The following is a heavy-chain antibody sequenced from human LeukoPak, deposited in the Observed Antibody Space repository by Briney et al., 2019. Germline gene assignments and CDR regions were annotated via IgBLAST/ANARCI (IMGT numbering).Heavy chain of an antibody. J-gene: IGHJ6*02. CDR2: ISSSSSYI. CDR1: GFTFSSYS. Sequence: GGSLRLSCAASGFTFSSYSMNWVRQVPGKGLEWVSSISSSSSYIYYADSVKGRFTISRDNAKNSLYLQMNSLRAEDTAVYYCARVRNTPPFYYYGMDVWGQGTTVTVSS. V-gene: IGHV3-21*01. CDR3: ARVRNTPPFYYYGMDV.